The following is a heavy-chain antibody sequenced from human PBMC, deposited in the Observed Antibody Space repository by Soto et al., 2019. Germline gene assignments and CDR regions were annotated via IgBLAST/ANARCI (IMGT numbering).Heavy chain of an antibody. CDR2: MNPNSGNT. CDR3: ARGLSPSGAQNNWFDP. J-gene: IGHJ5*02. D-gene: IGHD5-12*01. CDR1: GYTFTSYD. Sequence: ASVKVSCKASGYTFTSYDINWVRQATGQGLEWMGWMNPNSGNTGYAQKFQGRVTMTRNTSISTAYMELSSLRSEDTAVYYCARGLSPSGAQNNWFDPWGQGTLVTVSS. V-gene: IGHV1-8*01.